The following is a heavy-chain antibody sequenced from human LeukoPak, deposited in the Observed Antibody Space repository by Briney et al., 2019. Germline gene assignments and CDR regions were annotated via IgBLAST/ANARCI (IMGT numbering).Heavy chain of an antibody. CDR3: AGHRKYCSGGSCYGIWFDP. Sequence: GESLKISCKGSGYSFTSYWIGWVRQMPGKGLEWMGIIYPGDSDTRYSPSFQGQVTISADKSISTAYLQWSSLKASDTAMYYRAGHRKYCSGGSCYGIWFDPWGQGTLVTVSS. CDR1: GYSFTSYW. V-gene: IGHV5-51*01. CDR2: IYPGDSDT. J-gene: IGHJ5*02. D-gene: IGHD2-15*01.